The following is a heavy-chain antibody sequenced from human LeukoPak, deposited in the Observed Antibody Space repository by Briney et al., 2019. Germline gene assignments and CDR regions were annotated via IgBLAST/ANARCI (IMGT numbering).Heavy chain of an antibody. Sequence: PSETLSLTCTVSGGSISSSSYYWGWIRQPPGKGLEWIGSIYNSGSTYYNPSLKSRVTISVDTSKNQFSLKLSSVTAADTAVYYCAREDGDACVFDYWGQGTLVTVSS. CDR3: AREDGDACVFDY. J-gene: IGHJ4*02. CDR2: IYNSGST. D-gene: IGHD4-17*01. V-gene: IGHV4-39*07. CDR1: GGSISSSSYY.